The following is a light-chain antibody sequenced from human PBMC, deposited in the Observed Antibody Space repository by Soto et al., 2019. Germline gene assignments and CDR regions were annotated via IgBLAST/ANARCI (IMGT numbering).Light chain of an antibody. CDR3: QQHNSYPLT. Sequence: DIQLTQSPSFLSASVGDRVTITCRASQDTSNNLAWYQQKPGKAPKVLIYRISTLQSGVPPRFSGCGSGTEFTLTISSLQPEDFATYYGQQHNSYPLTFGGGTKVEIK. CDR1: QDTSNN. J-gene: IGKJ4*01. CDR2: RIS. V-gene: IGKV1-9*01.